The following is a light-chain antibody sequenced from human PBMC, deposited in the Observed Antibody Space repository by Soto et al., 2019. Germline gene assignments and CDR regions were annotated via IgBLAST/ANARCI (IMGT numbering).Light chain of an antibody. CDR1: SSDVGAYNY. CDR2: EVS. J-gene: IGLJ1*01. Sequence: QSVLTQPPSASGSPGQSVTIPCTGTSSDVGAYNYVSWYQQHPGKAPKLVIYEVSKRPSGVPDRFSGSKSGNTASLTVSGLQGEDEADSYCSSHAGSIYVFGTGTKLTVL. V-gene: IGLV2-8*01. CDR3: SSHAGSIYV.